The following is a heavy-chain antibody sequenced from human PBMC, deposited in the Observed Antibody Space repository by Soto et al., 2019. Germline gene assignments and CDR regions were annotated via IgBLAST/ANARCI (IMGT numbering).Heavy chain of an antibody. D-gene: IGHD7-27*01. Sequence: EVQLVESGGGLVQPGGSLRLSCAASGFTFSNYWMHWVRQAPGKGLVWVSRINTDGSRTSYADSVKGRFTISRDNAKNTLYLQMNSLRAEDTAVYYCAWVTGDWVLFDYWGQGTLVTVSS. CDR3: AWVTGDWVLFDY. CDR2: INTDGSRT. CDR1: GFTFSNYW. J-gene: IGHJ4*02. V-gene: IGHV3-74*01.